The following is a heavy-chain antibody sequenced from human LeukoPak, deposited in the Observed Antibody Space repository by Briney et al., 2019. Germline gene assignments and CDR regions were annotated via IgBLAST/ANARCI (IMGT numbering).Heavy chain of an antibody. Sequence: ASVKVSCKAAGYTFTSYDINWGRQPTGQGLEWMGWRDLNSGRTGYSHTFLGRGTTTRDTSISTEYLVLRSLISEETAVYYCARGKIRRITIFGVVTTYYYYYMDVWGKGTTVTVSS. V-gene: IGHV1-8*03. CDR1: GYTFTSYD. CDR2: RDLNSGRT. J-gene: IGHJ6*03. CDR3: ARGKIRRITIFGVVTTYYYYYMDV. D-gene: IGHD3-3*01.